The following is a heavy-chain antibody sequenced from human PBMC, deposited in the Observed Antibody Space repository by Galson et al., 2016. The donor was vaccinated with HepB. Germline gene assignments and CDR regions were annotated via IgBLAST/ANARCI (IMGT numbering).Heavy chain of an antibody. CDR1: GFTFSSYG. J-gene: IGHJ4*02. V-gene: IGHV3-30*18. D-gene: IGHD2-2*01. CDR2: ISYDGSNK. CDR3: AKPIPSPGTWNFAS. Sequence: SLRLSCAASGFTFSSYGMHWVRQAPGKGLEWVAVISYDGSNKYYADSVKGRFTIARDNAKDSLYLQMNSLRAEDTAVYYCAKPIPSPGTWNFASWGQGTLVSVSS.